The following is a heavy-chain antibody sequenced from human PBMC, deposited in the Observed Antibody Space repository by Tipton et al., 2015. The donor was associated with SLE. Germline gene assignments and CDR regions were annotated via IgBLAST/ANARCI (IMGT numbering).Heavy chain of an antibody. CDR1: GGSFSGYY. CDR2: INHSGST. V-gene: IGHV4-34*01. D-gene: IGHD1-26*01. Sequence: TLSLTCAVYGGSFSGYYWSWIRQPPGKGLEWIGEINHSGSTKYNPSLKSRVTISVDTSKTQFSLKLSSVTAADTAVYFCARGYSGSYYYYYYMDIWGKGTTVTVSS. CDR3: ARGYSGSYYYYYYMDI. J-gene: IGHJ6*03.